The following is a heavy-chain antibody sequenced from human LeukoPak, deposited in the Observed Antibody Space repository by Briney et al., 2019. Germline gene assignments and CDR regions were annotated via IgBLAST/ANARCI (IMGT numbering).Heavy chain of an antibody. J-gene: IGHJ6*03. CDR2: IYTSGST. CDR1: DDSINTYY. V-gene: IGHV4-4*07. Sequence: SETLSLTCTVSDDSINTYYWSWIRQPAGKGLEWIGRIYTSGSTNYNPSLQSRVTMSVDKSKNQFSLKLSPVTAADTAVYYCARGNYYYYMDVWGKGTTVTISS. CDR3: ARGNYYYYMDV.